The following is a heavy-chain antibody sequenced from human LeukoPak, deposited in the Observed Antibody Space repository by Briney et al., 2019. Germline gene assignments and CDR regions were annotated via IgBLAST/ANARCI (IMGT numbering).Heavy chain of an antibody. CDR2: ISASGHYT. D-gene: IGHD1-26*01. J-gene: IGHJ6*03. CDR3: TKDGSWGDYYFYFYIDV. CDR1: GFTFGNSA. Sequence: GGSLRLSCEASGFTFGNSAMVWVRQAPGKGLEWLSGISASGHYTYNAHSAKGRFTISRDNSKNTLYLQMNSLKVEDTAVYFCTKDGSWGDYYFYFYIDVWGKGTTVTVSS. V-gene: IGHV3-23*01.